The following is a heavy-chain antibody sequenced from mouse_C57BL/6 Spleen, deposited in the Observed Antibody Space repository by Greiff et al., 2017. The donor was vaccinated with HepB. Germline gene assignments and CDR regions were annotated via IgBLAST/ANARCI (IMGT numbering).Heavy chain of an antibody. Sequence: QVQLQQPGAELVKPGASVKLSCKASGYTFTSYWMHWVKQRPGQGLEWIGMIHPNSGSTNYNEKFKSKATLTVDKSSSTAYMQLSSLTSEDCAVYYSARGAFTTVFDYWGQGTTLTVSS. CDR3: ARGAFTTVFDY. D-gene: IGHD1-1*01. CDR2: IHPNSGST. CDR1: GYTFTSYW. J-gene: IGHJ2*01. V-gene: IGHV1-64*01.